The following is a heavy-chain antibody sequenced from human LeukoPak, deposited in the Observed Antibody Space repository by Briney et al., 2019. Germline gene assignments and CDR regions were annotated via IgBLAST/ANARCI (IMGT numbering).Heavy chain of an antibody. CDR2: IHNDGSWT. CDR3: VRGGYGSIDY. J-gene: IGHJ4*02. V-gene: IGHV3-74*03. D-gene: IGHD4-17*01. CDR1: GFIFSSLW. Sequence: GGSLRLSCEASGFIFSSLWMHWVRQAPGKGLMWVSQIHNDGSWTKYADSVKGRFTISRDNAKNTLYLQMNSLRAEDTAVYFCVRGGYGSIDYWGQATLVTVSS.